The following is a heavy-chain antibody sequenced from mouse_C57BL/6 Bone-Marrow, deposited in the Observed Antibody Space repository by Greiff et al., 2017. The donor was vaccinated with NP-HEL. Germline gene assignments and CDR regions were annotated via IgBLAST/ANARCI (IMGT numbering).Heavy chain of an antibody. CDR2: SRNKANDYTT. Sequence: EVKLVESGGGLVQSGRSLRLSCATSGFTFSDFYMEWVRQAPGKGLEWIAASRNKANDYTTEYSASVKGRFIVYRDTSQSILYLQMNALRAEDTAIYYCARDAWFAYWGQGTLVTVSA. CDR3: ARDAWFAY. CDR1: GFTFSDFY. J-gene: IGHJ3*01. V-gene: IGHV7-1*01.